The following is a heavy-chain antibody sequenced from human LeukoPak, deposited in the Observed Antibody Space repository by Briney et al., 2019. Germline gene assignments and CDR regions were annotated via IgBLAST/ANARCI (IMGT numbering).Heavy chain of an antibody. CDR1: GFTFSDYY. V-gene: IGHV3-11*04. J-gene: IGHJ4*02. CDR2: ISTSVTII. Sequence: GSLRLSCAASGFTFSDYYMSWIRQAPGQGLEWVSHISTSVTIIYYADSVKGRFTISRDNAKNSLYLQMNSLRAEDTAVYYCARDFHYYDSSGLPGYWGQGTLVTVSS. CDR3: ARDFHYYDSSGLPGY. D-gene: IGHD3-22*01.